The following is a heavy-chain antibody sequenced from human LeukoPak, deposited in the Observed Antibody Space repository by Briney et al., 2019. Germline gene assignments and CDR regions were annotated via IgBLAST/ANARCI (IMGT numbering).Heavy chain of an antibody. Sequence: SETLSLTFTVSGGSISSGSYYWSWIRQPAGKGLEWIGRIYTSGSTNYNPSLKSRVTISVDTSKKQFSLKLTSVTAADTAVYYCARYYDFWSGYYFDCWGQGTLVTVSS. D-gene: IGHD3-3*01. J-gene: IGHJ4*02. CDR2: IYTSGST. CDR1: GGSISSGSYY. V-gene: IGHV4-61*02. CDR3: ARYYDFWSGYYFDC.